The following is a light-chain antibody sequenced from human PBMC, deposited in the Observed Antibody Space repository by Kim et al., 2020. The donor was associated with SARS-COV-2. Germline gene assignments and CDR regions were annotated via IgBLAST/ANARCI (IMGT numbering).Light chain of an antibody. J-gene: IGKJ2*01. CDR1: QSVLYSANNKNY. V-gene: IGKV4-1*01. Sequence: RATINCKSSQSVLYSANNKNYLAWYQQKPGQPPKMLIYWASTRESWVPDRFSGSGSGTDFTLTISSLQAEDVAVYYCQQYYGSPYTFGQGTKLEI. CDR2: WAS. CDR3: QQYYGSPYT.